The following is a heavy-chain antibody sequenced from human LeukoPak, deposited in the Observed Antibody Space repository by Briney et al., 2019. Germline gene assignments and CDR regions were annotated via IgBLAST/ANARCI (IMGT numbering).Heavy chain of an antibody. J-gene: IGHJ3*02. CDR1: GYTFTSYY. D-gene: IGHD5-24*01. CDR2: ISAYNGNT. Sequence: GASVKVSCKASGYTFTSYYMHWVRQAPGQGLEWMGWISAYNGNTNYAQKLQGRVTMTTDTSTSTAYMELRSLRSDDTAVYYCARGRIHVEMATISAFDIWGQGTMVTVSS. V-gene: IGHV1-18*04. CDR3: ARGRIHVEMATISAFDI.